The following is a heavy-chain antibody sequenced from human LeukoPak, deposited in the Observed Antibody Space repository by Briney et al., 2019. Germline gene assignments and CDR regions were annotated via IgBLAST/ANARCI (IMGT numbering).Heavy chain of an antibody. D-gene: IGHD3-22*01. CDR3: ARDYDSSGYYQP. Sequence: GGSLRLSCAASGFTFSSYAMSWVRQAPGKGLEWVSAISGSGGSTYYADSVKGRFTISRDNAKNSLYLQMNSLRAEDTAVYYCARDYDSSGYYQPWGQGTLVTVSS. V-gene: IGHV3-23*01. CDR2: ISGSGGST. J-gene: IGHJ4*02. CDR1: GFTFSSYA.